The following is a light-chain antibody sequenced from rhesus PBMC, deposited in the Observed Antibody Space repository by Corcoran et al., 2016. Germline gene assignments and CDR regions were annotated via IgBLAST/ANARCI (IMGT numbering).Light chain of an antibody. CDR2: KAS. CDR3: QQYNSRPWT. V-gene: IGKV1-22*01. J-gene: IGKJ1*01. CDR1: QGISSW. Sequence: DIQMTQSPSSLSASVGDTVTITCRASQGISSWIAWYQQKPGKAPKLLIYKASSLQSGVPSRFSGSGSGTDVTLTISSLQSEDFATDYYQQYNSRPWTFGQGTKVEIK.